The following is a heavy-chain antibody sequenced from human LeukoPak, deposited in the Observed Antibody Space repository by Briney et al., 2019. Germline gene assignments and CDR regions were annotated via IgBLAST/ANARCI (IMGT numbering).Heavy chain of an antibody. CDR3: ARTDFWSGFDY. D-gene: IGHD3-3*01. Sequence: SSETLSLTCTVSGASISSYYWSWIRQPPGKRLEWIGYIYYSGSANYNPSLKSRVTISVDTSKNQFSLKLSSVTAADTAVYYCARTDFWSGFDYWGQGTLVTVSS. V-gene: IGHV4-59*12. CDR1: GASISSYY. CDR2: IYYSGSA. J-gene: IGHJ4*02.